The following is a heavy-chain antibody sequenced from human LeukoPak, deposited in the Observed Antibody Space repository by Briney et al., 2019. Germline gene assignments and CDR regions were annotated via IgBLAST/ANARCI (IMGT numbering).Heavy chain of an antibody. CDR3: VRGYSFGPYGMDV. Sequence: GGSLRLSCSASGFPFSSYAMHWVRQVPGKGLEYVSAISDSGGSTYYADSVKGRFTISRDNSKNTLYLQMSSLRAEDTAVYFCVRGYSFGPYGMDVWGQGTTVAVSS. J-gene: IGHJ6*02. D-gene: IGHD2-15*01. CDR2: ISDSGGST. V-gene: IGHV3-64D*09. CDR1: GFPFSSYA.